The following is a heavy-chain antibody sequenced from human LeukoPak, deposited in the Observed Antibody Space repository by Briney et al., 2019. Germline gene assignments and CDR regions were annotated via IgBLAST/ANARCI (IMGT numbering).Heavy chain of an antibody. Sequence: GESLKISGKGSGYSFTSYWIGWVRQMPGKGLEWMGIIYPGDSDTRYSPSFQGQVTISADKSISTAYLQWSSLKASDTAMYYCARLFSGGISYYYMDVWGKGTTVTVSS. CDR1: GYSFTSYW. J-gene: IGHJ6*03. CDR3: ARLFSGGISYYYMDV. V-gene: IGHV5-51*01. CDR2: IYPGDSDT. D-gene: IGHD2-15*01.